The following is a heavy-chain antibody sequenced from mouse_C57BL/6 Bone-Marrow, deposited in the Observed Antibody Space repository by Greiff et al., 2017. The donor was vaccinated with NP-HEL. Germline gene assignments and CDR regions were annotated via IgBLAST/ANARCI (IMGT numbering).Heavy chain of an antibody. Sequence: VQLQQSGPELVKPGASVKISCKASGYTFTDYYINWVKQRPGQGLEWIGWIFPGSGSTYYNEKFKGKATLTVDKSSSTAYMLLSSLTSEESAVYFCAYYYSSSYAYYAMDYWGQGTSVTVSS. CDR1: GYTFTDYY. CDR3: AYYYSSSYAYYAMDY. CDR2: IFPGSGST. V-gene: IGHV1-75*01. J-gene: IGHJ4*01. D-gene: IGHD1-1*01.